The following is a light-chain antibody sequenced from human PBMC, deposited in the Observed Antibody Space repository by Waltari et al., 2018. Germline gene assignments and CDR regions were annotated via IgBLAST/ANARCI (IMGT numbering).Light chain of an antibody. J-gene: IGKJ3*01. Sequence: DIVLSQSPATLSLSPGERAILSCRASQSVSRYLAWYQQKPGQAPRLLIYDASNRATGIPVRFSGSGSGTDFNLTISSLGPEDFAVYYCLQHSDWPRFTFGPGTKVDIK. V-gene: IGKV3-11*01. CDR1: QSVSRY. CDR2: DAS. CDR3: LQHSDWPRFT.